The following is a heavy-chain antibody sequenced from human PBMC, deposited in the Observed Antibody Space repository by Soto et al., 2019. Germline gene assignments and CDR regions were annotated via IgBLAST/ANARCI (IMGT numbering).Heavy chain of an antibody. CDR2: INPSGGST. CDR1: GYTFTSYY. CDR3: ARDREEMALDY. Sequence: QVQLVQSGAEVKKPGASVKVSCKASGYTFTSYYMHWVRQAPGQGLEWMGIINPSGGSTSYAQKFQGRVTMTRDTSTNTVYMELSSLRSEDTAVYYCARDREEMALDYWGQGTLVTVSS. J-gene: IGHJ4*02. V-gene: IGHV1-46*03.